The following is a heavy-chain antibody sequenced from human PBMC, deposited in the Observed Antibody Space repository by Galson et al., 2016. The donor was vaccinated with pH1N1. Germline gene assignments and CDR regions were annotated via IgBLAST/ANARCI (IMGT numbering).Heavy chain of an antibody. Sequence: SLRLSCAASGFRFSNYAMTWVRQAPGKGLEWVSGITGSGGRTSYGDAVKGRFTISRDNSKNTLYLQMDSLRVEDTAVYYRGKAPVSVMLYGMDDWGQGTTVTVSS. V-gene: IGHV3-23*01. CDR2: ITGSGGRT. CDR1: GFRFSNYA. D-gene: IGHD3-16*01. CDR3: GKAPVSVMLYGMDD. J-gene: IGHJ6*02.